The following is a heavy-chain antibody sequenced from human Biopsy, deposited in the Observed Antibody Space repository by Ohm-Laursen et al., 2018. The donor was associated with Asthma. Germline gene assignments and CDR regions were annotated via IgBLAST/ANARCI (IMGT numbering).Heavy chain of an antibody. CDR3: ARVDGVVEPATRMGGMDV. Sequence: SLRLSCTASGFNFKTYGMHWVRQAPGKGLEWIGLISYDGTNKFYADTEMGRFTISRDNSKNTLDLQMNSLSAEDSAVYYCARVDGVVEPATRMGGMDVWGQGTTVTVSS. J-gene: IGHJ6*02. CDR2: ISYDGTNK. V-gene: IGHV3-30-3*01. CDR1: GFNFKTYG. D-gene: IGHD2-15*01.